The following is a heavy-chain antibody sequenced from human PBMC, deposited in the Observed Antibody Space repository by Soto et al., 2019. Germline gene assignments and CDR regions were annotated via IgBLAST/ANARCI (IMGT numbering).Heavy chain of an antibody. CDR1: RFNFNIYA. Sequence: QEHLVESGGGVVQPGRSLRLSCAASRFNFNIYAMHWVRQAPSKGLEWVALISKDGSTKYYADSVKGRFTISRDNAKNTLFLQMYSLRPDDTAVYDCARVPKEKWMVKWFDPWGQGTLVTVSS. J-gene: IGHJ5*02. CDR3: ARVPKEKWMVKWFDP. D-gene: IGHD6-19*01. CDR2: ISKDGSTK. V-gene: IGHV3-30-3*01.